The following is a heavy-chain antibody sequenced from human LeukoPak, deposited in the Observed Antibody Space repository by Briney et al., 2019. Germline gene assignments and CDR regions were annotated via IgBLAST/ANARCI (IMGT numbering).Heavy chain of an antibody. CDR2: ISGSGGRT. V-gene: IGHV3-23*01. Sequence: GGSLRLSCAASGFTFSSYGMSWVRQAPGKGLEWVSAISGSGGRTFYADSVKGRFTISRDNSKNTLYLQMNSLRAEDTALYYCAGVTGTYYNWYFDLWGRGTLVTVSS. CDR1: GFTFSSYG. CDR3: AGVTGTYYNWYFDL. D-gene: IGHD3-10*01. J-gene: IGHJ2*01.